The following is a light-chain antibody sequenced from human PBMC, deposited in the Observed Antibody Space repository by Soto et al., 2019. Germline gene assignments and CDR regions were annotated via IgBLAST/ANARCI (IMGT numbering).Light chain of an antibody. CDR1: SSDVGGYNY. J-gene: IGLJ2*01. CDR2: DVS. CDR3: SSYTSSSTLV. V-gene: IGLV2-14*01. Sequence: QSALTQHASVSGSPGQSITISCTGTSSDVGGYNYVSWYQQHPGKAPKLMIYDVSNRPSGVSNRFSGSKSGNTASLTISGLQAEDEADYYCSSYTSSSTLVFGEGTKLTVL.